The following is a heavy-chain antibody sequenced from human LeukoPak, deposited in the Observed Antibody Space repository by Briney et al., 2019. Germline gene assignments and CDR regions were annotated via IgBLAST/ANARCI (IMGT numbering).Heavy chain of an antibody. CDR3: ARGYYDILTGYYDY. CDR2: IYYSGST. CDR1: GGSISSSSYY. Sequence: PSETLSLTCTVSGGSISSSSYYWSWIRQPPGKGLEWIGSIYYSGSTYYNPSLKSRVTISVDTSKNQFSLKLSSVTAADTAVYYCARGYYDILTGYYDYWGQGTLVTVSS. D-gene: IGHD3-9*01. J-gene: IGHJ4*02. V-gene: IGHV4-39*01.